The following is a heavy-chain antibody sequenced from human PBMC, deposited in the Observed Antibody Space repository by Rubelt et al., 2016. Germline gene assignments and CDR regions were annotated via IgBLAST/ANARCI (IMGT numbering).Heavy chain of an antibody. Sequence: EVQLVESGGGLIQPGGSLRLSCAASGFTVSTNYMTWVRQAPGKGLEWVSLIYSSGTTSYTASVQGRFALSRDNAKISVHLQINSQRVEDTALYFCAPQYYDRSDEYGYNKWCQGTRGT. CDR1: GFTVSTNY. J-gene: IGHJ4*02. V-gene: IGHV3-53*01. CDR3: APQYYDRSDEYGYNK. D-gene: IGHD1-1*01. CDR2: IYSSGTT.